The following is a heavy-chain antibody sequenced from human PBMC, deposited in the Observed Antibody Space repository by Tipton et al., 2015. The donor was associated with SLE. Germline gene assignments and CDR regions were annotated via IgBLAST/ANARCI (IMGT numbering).Heavy chain of an antibody. Sequence: QVQLVQSGAEVKKPGASVKVSCKASGYTFTSYYMHWVRQAPGQGLEWMGIINPSGGSTSYAQKFQGRVTMTRDTSTSTVYMELSSLRSEDTAVYHCASIAAAGGEAFDIWGQGTMVTVSS. D-gene: IGHD6-13*01. CDR1: GYTFTSYY. J-gene: IGHJ3*02. CDR3: ASIAAAGGEAFDI. CDR2: INPSGGST. V-gene: IGHV1-46*01.